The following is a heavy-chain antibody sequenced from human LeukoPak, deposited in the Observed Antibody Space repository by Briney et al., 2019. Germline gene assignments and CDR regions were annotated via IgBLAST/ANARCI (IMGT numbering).Heavy chain of an antibody. D-gene: IGHD3-3*01. J-gene: IGHJ3*02. V-gene: IGHV3-48*01. Sequence: GGSLRLSCAASGFTFSSYSMNWVRQAPGKGLEWVSYISSSSSTIYYADSVKGRFTISRDNAKNSLYLQMNSLRAEDTAVYYCARDKDTYYDFWSGLGDAFDIWGQGTMVTVSS. CDR3: ARDKDTYYDFWSGLGDAFDI. CDR2: ISSSSSTI. CDR1: GFTFSSYS.